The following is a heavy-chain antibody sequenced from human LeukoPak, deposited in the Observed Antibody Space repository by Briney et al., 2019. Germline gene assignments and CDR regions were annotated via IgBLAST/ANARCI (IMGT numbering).Heavy chain of an antibody. D-gene: IGHD2-21*02. J-gene: IGHJ3*02. CDR1: GFTFSSYW. Sequence: RGSLRLSCAASGFTFSSYWMHWVRQAPGEGLVWVSRINNDASSTSYADSVKGRFTISRDNAKNTLYLQMNSLRAGDTAVYYCASLVVTDNWAFDIWGQGTMVIVSS. V-gene: IGHV3-74*01. CDR2: INNDASST. CDR3: ASLVVTDNWAFDI.